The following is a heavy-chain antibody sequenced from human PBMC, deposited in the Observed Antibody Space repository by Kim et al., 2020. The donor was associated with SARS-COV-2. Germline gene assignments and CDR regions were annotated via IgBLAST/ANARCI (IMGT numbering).Heavy chain of an antibody. J-gene: IGHJ2*01. V-gene: IGHV3-13*01. Sequence: GGSLRLSCAASGFTFSTSDMHWVRQPTGKGLEWVSAIGTIDDTYYPDSVKGRFIISRENAKNSLYLQMNSLRAEDTAVYYCAREVRDSASKVWSLDLWGRGTLVTVSS. CDR3: AREVRDSASKVWSLDL. D-gene: IGHD1-26*01. CDR1: GFTFSTSD. CDR2: IGTIDDT.